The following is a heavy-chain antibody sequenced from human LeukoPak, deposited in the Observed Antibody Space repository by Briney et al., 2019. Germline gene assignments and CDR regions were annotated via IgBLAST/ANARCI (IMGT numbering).Heavy chain of an antibody. CDR1: GGTFSSYA. CDR3: ARMGYYYDSSGYSRDAFDI. J-gene: IGHJ3*02. Sequence: SVKVSCKASGGTFSSYAISWVRQAPGQRLEGMGRIIPILGIANYAQKFQGRVTITADKSTSTAYMELSSLRSEDTAVYYCARMGYYYDSSGYSRDAFDIWGQGTMVTVSS. D-gene: IGHD3-22*01. CDR2: IIPILGIA. V-gene: IGHV1-69*04.